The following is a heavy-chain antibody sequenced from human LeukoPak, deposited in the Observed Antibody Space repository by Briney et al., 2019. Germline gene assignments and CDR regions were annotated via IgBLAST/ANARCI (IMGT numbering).Heavy chain of an antibody. J-gene: IGHJ4*02. D-gene: IGHD6-19*01. CDR3: ASGKPGWYEGNFDY. CDR2: IYYSGST. Sequence: SETLSLTCTVSGGSISSSSYYWGWIRQPPGKGLEWIGSIYYSGSTYYNPSLKSRVTISVDTSKNQFSLKLSSVTAADTAVYYCASGKPGWYEGNFDYWGQGTLVTVSS. CDR1: GGSISSSSYY. V-gene: IGHV4-39*07.